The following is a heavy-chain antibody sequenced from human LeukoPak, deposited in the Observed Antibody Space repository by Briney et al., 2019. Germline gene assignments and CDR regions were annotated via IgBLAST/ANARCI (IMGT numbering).Heavy chain of an antibody. V-gene: IGHV6-1*01. D-gene: IGHD1-1*01. CDR2: TYYRFKWSS. J-gene: IGHJ5*02. Sequence: SQTLSLTCAISGDSVSSIASWNWIRQSPSRGLEWLGRTYYRFKWSSQYAPSVRGRLTINADTSKNQVSLQLSSVIPDDTAVYYCARDADSGNEWGPFDPWGQGTLVTVSS. CDR3: ARDADSGNEWGPFDP. CDR1: GDSVSSIAS.